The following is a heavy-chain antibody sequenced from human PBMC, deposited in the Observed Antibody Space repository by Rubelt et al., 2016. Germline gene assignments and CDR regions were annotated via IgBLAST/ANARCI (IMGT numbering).Heavy chain of an antibody. D-gene: IGHD6-25*01. V-gene: IGHV1-18*01. Sequence: QVQLVQSGAEVKKPGASVKVSCKASGYTFTSYGISWVRQAPGQGLEWMGWISAYNGNTNYARKLQGRVTMTTDTSTSTAYMGLGGLSSDGTAVYFCAGVGALAARKIYCFGYWGQGTLVTVSS. J-gene: IGHJ4*02. CDR2: ISAYNGNT. CDR1: GYTFTSYG. CDR3: AGVGALAARKIYCFGY.